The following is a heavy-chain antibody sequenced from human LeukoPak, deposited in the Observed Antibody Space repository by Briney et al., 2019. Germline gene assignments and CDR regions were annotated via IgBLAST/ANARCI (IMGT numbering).Heavy chain of an antibody. CDR1: GGTFSSYA. Sequence: GSSVKVSCKASGGTFSSYAISWVRQAPGQGLEWMGGIIPIFGAANYAQKFQGRVTITADESTSTAYMELSSLKSEDTAVYYCARSSRNLYGMDVWGQGTTVTVSS. D-gene: IGHD6-13*01. CDR2: IIPIFGAA. CDR3: ARSSRNLYGMDV. V-gene: IGHV1-69*01. J-gene: IGHJ6*02.